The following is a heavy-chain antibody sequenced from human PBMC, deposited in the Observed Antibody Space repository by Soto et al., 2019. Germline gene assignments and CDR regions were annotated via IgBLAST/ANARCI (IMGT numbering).Heavy chain of an antibody. V-gene: IGHV6-1*01. CDR1: GDSLSSNTAA. D-gene: IGHD6-13*01. CDR3: ARGSYTSTWY. CDR2: TYYRSKWYY. Sequence: PSETLSLTCAISGDSLSSNTAAWSWIRQSPSRGLEWLGRTYYRSKWYYDYAASVTSRMTINPDTSKNQFSLQLNSVTPEDTAVYYCARGSYTSTWYWGQGTLVTGSS. J-gene: IGHJ4*02.